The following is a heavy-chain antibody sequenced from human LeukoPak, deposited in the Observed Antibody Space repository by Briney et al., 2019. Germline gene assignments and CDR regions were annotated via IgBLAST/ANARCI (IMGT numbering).Heavy chain of an antibody. CDR1: GGSISSGGYY. V-gene: IGHV4-30-2*01. D-gene: IGHD6-19*01. Sequence: SETLSLTCTVSGGSISSGGYYWSWIRQPPGKGLEWIGYIYHSGSTYYNPSLKSRVTISVDRSKNQFSLKLSSVTAADTAVYYCARGSQWLGVKFDYWGQGTLVTVSS. CDR3: ARGSQWLGVKFDY. CDR2: IYHSGST. J-gene: IGHJ4*02.